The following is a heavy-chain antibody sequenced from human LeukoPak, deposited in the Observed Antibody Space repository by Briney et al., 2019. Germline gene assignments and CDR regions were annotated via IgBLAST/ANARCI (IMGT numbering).Heavy chain of an antibody. V-gene: IGHV5-51*01. CDR1: GYSFTTYW. D-gene: IGHD1/OR15-1a*01. CDR2: VQPGDSNT. CDR3: ARQSSSWHNFDP. Sequence: GESLKISCKASGYSFTTYWIGWVRQMPGKGLEWMGIVQPGDSNTKYSPSFQGQVTISADKSINTAYLQWTNLKASDTAIYYCARQSSSWHNFDPWGQGTLVTVSS. J-gene: IGHJ5*02.